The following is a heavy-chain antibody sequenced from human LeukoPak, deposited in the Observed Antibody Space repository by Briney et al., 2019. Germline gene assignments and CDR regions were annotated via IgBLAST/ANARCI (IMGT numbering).Heavy chain of an antibody. Sequence: GGSLRLSCAASGFTFSSYEMNWVRQAPGKGLEWVSYISSSGSTIYYADSVKGRFTISRDNAKNSLYLQMNSLRAEDTAVYYCARFGTGYGALDIWGQGTMVTVSS. V-gene: IGHV3-48*03. CDR3: ARFGTGYGALDI. J-gene: IGHJ3*02. CDR1: GFTFSSYE. CDR2: ISSSGSTI. D-gene: IGHD3/OR15-3a*01.